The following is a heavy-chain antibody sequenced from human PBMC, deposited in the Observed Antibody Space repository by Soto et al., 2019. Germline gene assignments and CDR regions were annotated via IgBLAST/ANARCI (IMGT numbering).Heavy chain of an antibody. J-gene: IGHJ2*01. CDR2: ISYDGSNK. Sequence: QVQLVESGGGVVQPGRSLRLSCAASGFTFSSYAMHWVRQAPGKGLEWVAVISYDGSNKYYADSVKGRFTISRDNSKNTLYLQMNSLRAEDTAVYYCARNRAGKGAWYFDLWGRGTLVTVSS. CDR1: GFTFSSYA. D-gene: IGHD6-19*01. CDR3: ARNRAGKGAWYFDL. V-gene: IGHV3-30-3*01.